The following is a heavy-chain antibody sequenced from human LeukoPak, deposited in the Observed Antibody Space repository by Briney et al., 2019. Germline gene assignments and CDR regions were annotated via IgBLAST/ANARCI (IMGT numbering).Heavy chain of an antibody. D-gene: IGHD2-2*02. J-gene: IGHJ5*02. V-gene: IGHV1-18*01. CDR3: ARDARYCSSTSCYIPWFDP. CDR1: GYTFTSYG. CDR2: ISAYNGNT. Sequence: ASVKVSGKASGYTFTSYGISWVRQAPGQGLEWMGWISAYNGNTNYAQKLQGRVTMTTDTSTSTAYMELRSLRSDDTAVYYCARDARYCSSTSCYIPWFDPWGQGTLVTVSS.